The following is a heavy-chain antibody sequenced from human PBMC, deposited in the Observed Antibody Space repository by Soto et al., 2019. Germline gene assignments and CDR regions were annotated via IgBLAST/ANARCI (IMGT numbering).Heavy chain of an antibody. D-gene: IGHD1-26*01. CDR3: ARALYRGWFDP. CDR1: GVSISKNNW. Sequence: QVQVQESGPGLVKPSGTLSLTCAVSGVSISKNNWWAWVRQSPGKGLEWIGEISDIGTTNYNPSLKSRLTISVAKTKNQFSLQVTSVTAADTAVYYCARALYRGWFDPWGPGTLVTVSS. V-gene: IGHV4-4*02. CDR2: ISDIGTT. J-gene: IGHJ5*02.